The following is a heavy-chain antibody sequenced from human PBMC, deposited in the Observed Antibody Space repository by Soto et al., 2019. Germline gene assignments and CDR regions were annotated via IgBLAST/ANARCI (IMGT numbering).Heavy chain of an antibody. CDR3: ARDAAVGLFDY. D-gene: IGHD1-26*01. CDR2: ISAYNGNT. J-gene: IGHJ4*02. CDR1: GYSFTSYG. V-gene: IGHV1-18*01. Sequence: ASVKVSCKACGYSFTSYGISWVRQAPGQGLEWMGWISAYNGNTKYAQKLQGRVTMTKDTSTSTAYMELRSLRSDDTAVYYCARDAAVGLFDYWGQGTLVTRLL.